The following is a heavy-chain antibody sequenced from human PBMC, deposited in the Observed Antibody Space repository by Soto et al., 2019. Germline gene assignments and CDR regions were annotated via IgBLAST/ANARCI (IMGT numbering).Heavy chain of an antibody. D-gene: IGHD3-10*01. CDR2: INVGNGHT. V-gene: IGHV1-3*01. J-gene: IGHJ4*02. Sequence: ASVKVSCKASGYTVTSHALHWVRQAPGQRLEWMGWINVGNGHTKYSQNFQGRVTITGDTSASAAYMELSSLTSEDTAVYYCAREYVSGSPRVFDYWGQGTLVTVSS. CDR1: GYTVTSHA. CDR3: AREYVSGSPRVFDY.